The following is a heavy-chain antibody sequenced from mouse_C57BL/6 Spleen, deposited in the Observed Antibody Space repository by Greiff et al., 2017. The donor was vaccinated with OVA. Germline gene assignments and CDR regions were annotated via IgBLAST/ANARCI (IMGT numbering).Heavy chain of an antibody. V-gene: IGHV1-74*01. CDR3: APLYYGLAMDY. D-gene: IGHD1-1*01. CDR1: GYTFTSYW. Sequence: QVQLKQPGAELVKPGASVKVSCKASGYTFTSYWMHWVKQRPGQGLEWIGRIHPSDSDTNYNQKFKGKATLTVDKSSSTAYMQLSSLTSEDSAVYYCAPLYYGLAMDYWGQGTSVTVSS. CDR2: IHPSDSDT. J-gene: IGHJ4*01.